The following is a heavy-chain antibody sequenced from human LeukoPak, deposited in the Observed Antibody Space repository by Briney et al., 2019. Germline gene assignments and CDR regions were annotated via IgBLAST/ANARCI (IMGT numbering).Heavy chain of an antibody. D-gene: IGHD2-2*01. CDR3: ARDFYPHCTSCYYY. Sequence: SETLSLTCTVSGGSISSSSYYWGWIRQPPGKGLEWIGSIYYSGSTYYNPSLKSRVTMSVDTSKNQFSLKLSSVTAADTAVYYCARDFYPHCTSCYYYWGQGTLVTVSS. J-gene: IGHJ4*02. V-gene: IGHV4-39*07. CDR1: GGSISSSSYY. CDR2: IYYSGST.